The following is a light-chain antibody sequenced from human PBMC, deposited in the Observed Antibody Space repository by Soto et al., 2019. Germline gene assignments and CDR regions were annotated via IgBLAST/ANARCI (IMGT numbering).Light chain of an antibody. V-gene: IGLV2-23*01. CDR3: CSYAGSSTRNWL. J-gene: IGLJ3*02. CDR1: SSDVGSYNL. Sequence: QSALTQPASVSGSPGQSITISCTGTSSDVGSYNLVSWYQQHPGKAPKLMIYEGSKRPSGVSNRFSGSKSGNTASLTISGLQAEDEADYYCCSYAGSSTRNWLFGGGTKLTVL. CDR2: EGS.